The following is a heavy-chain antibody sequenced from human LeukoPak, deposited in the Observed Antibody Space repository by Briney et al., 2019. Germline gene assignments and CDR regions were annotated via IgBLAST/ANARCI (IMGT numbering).Heavy chain of an antibody. V-gene: IGHV4-59*01. J-gene: IGHJ4*02. Sequence: SETLSLTCTVSGGSISSYYWSWIRQPPGKGLEWIGYIYYSGSTNYNPSLKSRVTISVDTSKNQFSLKLSSVTAADTAVYYCAREAPRYYDILTGYYAGQNFDYWGQGTLVTVSS. D-gene: IGHD3-9*01. CDR2: IYYSGST. CDR3: AREAPRYYDILTGYYAGQNFDY. CDR1: GGSISSYY.